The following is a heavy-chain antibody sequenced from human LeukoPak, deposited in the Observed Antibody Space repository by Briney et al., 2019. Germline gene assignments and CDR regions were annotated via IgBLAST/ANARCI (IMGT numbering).Heavy chain of an antibody. CDR1: EYTFIGYY. CDR3: ARDKARHNPLDP. D-gene: IGHD1-14*01. CDR2: INPSGGST. Sequence: ASVKVSCKASEYTFIGYYMHWVRQAPGQGLEWMGIINPSGGSTSYAQKFQGRVTMTRDMSTSTVYMELSSLRSEDTAVYYCARDKARHNPLDPWGQGTLVTVSS. V-gene: IGHV1-46*01. J-gene: IGHJ5*02.